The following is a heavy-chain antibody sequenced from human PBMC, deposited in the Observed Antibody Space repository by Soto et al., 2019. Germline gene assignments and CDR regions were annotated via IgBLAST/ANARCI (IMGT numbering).Heavy chain of an antibody. V-gene: IGHV4-39*01. CDR2: SSYNGVP. J-gene: IGHJ5*01. Sequence: KTSETLSLTCSVSGGSISDNNYHWAWIRQPPGKGLELFATSSYNGVPNYNPSLRSRVSIFADAPSARFSLKMDSVTASDTDLYFCEGQLRRKSASGAQAMSWFDSWRHGFRDTVTS. CDR3: EGQLRRKSASGAQAMSWFDS. CDR1: GGSISDNNYH. D-gene: IGHD3-3*01.